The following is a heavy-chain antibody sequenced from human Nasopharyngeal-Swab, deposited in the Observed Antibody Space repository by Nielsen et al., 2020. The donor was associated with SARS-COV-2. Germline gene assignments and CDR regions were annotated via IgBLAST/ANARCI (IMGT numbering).Heavy chain of an antibody. V-gene: IGHV3-23*01. CDR3: AMGSSGTTGEGY. CDR1: GFTFGTPD. D-gene: IGHD3-10*01. Sequence: GESLKISCVGSGFTFGTPDMTWVRQAPGKGLEWVSSVSESGDVTYYADSVKGRFTISRDNSKNTLYLQMNSLRAEDTAVYYCAMGSSGTTGEGYWGQGALVTVSS. J-gene: IGHJ4*02. CDR2: VSESGDVT.